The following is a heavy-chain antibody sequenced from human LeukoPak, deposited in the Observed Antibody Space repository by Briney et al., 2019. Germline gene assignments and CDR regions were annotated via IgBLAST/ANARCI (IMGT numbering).Heavy chain of an antibody. Sequence: TGGSLRLSCVVSGLTFSNYCMTWVRQAPGKGLEWVANIKKDGSEKFYVASVKGRFTIPRDNAKSSLYLQMDSLRGEDTAVYYCTRGGASTSYYWFYWGQGTLVTVSS. CDR1: GLTFSNYC. CDR2: IKKDGSEK. V-gene: IGHV3-7*03. J-gene: IGHJ4*02. D-gene: IGHD2-8*01. CDR3: TRGGASTSYYWFY.